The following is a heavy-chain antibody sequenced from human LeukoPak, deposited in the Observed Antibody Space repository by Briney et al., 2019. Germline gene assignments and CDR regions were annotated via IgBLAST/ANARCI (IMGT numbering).Heavy chain of an antibody. V-gene: IGHV3-66*01. CDR1: GFTFSSYY. J-gene: IGHJ6*02. CDR3: ARDGSQGRMDV. Sequence: GGSLRLSCSASGFTFSSYYMSWVRQAPGKGLEWVSSIYSGGSTYYADSVKGRLTISRDNSKNKLYLQMNSLRAEDTAVYYCARDGSQGRMDVWGQGTRVTVSS. CDR2: IYSGGST.